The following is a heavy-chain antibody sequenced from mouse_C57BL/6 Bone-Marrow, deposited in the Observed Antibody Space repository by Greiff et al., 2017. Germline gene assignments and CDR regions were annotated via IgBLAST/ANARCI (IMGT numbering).Heavy chain of an antibody. CDR1: GFTFSSYG. CDR2: ISSGGSYT. J-gene: IGHJ3*01. CDR3: ARHGGQLTFAY. Sequence: DVHLVESGGDLVKPGGSLKLSCAASGFTFSSYGMSWVRQTPDKRLEWVATISSGGSYTYYPDSVKGRFTISRDNAKNTLYLQMSSLKSEDTAMYYCARHGGQLTFAYWGQGTLVTVSA. V-gene: IGHV5-6*01. D-gene: IGHD3-2*02.